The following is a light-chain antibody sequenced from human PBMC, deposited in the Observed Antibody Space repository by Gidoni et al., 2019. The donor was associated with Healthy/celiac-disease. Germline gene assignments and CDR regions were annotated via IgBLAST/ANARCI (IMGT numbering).Light chain of an antibody. CDR3: QQCYSTPFT. V-gene: IGKV4-1*01. CDR2: GAS. CDR1: QSVLYSSNNKNY. Sequence: DIVMTQSPDSLAVSLGERATINCTSSQSVLYSSNNKNYLAWYQQKPGQPPKLLIYGASTRESGVPDRFSGSGSGTEFTLTISSLQAEDVAVYYCQQCYSTPFTFGPGTKVDIK. J-gene: IGKJ3*01.